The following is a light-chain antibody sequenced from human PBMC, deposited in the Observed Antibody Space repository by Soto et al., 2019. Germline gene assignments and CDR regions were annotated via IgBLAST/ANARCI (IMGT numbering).Light chain of an antibody. Sequence: QSVLTQPPSASGSPGQSVTISCTGTSSDIGAYIYVSWYQQHPGKAPKLMISEVSRRPSGVPERFSGSKSGNTASLTVSGLQADDEAHYYCISYAGSNNFVFGTGTKVTVL. CDR1: SSDIGAYIY. CDR2: EVS. CDR3: ISYAGSNNFV. J-gene: IGLJ1*01. V-gene: IGLV2-8*01.